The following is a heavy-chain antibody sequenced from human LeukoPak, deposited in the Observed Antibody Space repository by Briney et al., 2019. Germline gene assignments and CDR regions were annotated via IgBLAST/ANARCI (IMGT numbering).Heavy chain of an antibody. J-gene: IGHJ4*02. CDR2: IKQDGSEK. CDR1: GFTFSSYW. CDR3: ARDRGSGSYRYYFDY. Sequence: GGSLRLSCAASGFTFSSYWMSWVRQAPGKGLEGVANIKQDGSEKYYVDSVKGRFTISRDNAKNSLYLQMNSLRAEDTAVYYCARDRGSGSYRYYFDYWGQGTLVTVSS. D-gene: IGHD1-26*01. V-gene: IGHV3-7*01.